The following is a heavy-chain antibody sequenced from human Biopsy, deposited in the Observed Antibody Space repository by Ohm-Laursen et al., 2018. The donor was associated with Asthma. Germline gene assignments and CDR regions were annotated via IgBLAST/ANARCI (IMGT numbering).Heavy chain of an antibody. V-gene: IGHV4-39*01. CDR2: IYYSGTT. D-gene: IGHD6-13*01. CDR1: SGSGGYMRSGNYC. Sequence: TLSLTCSLSSGSGGYMRSGNYCWGWIRQPPGKGLEWIGSIYYSGTTYYNPSLGGRVTVSADTSKNQFSLKLTSVTAADTAVYYCVRGSSSWHHGPFHYYYGLDVWGQGTTATVSS. CDR3: VRGSSSWHHGPFHYYYGLDV. J-gene: IGHJ6*02.